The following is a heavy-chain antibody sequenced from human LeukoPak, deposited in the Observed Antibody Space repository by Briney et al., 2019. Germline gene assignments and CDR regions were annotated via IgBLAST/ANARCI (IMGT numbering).Heavy chain of an antibody. J-gene: IGHJ5*02. CDR3: VRATGGGITTFGAAARHWFDP. V-gene: IGHV3-23*01. CDR1: GFTFSSYA. D-gene: IGHD3-3*01. Sequence: GGSLRLSCAASGFTFSSYAMSWVRQAPGKGLEWVSAISGSGGSTYYADSVKGRFTISRDNSKNTLYLQMNSLRAEDTAVYYCVRATGGGITTFGAAARHWFDPWGQGTPVTVSS. CDR2: ISGSGGST.